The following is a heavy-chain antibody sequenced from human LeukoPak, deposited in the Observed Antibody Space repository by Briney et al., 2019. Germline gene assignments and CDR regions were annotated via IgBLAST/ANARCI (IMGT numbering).Heavy chain of an antibody. J-gene: IGHJ6*02. V-gene: IGHV3-15*01. Sequence: GGSLRLSCAASGFTLNNAWMSWVRQAPGKGLEWVGRIKTKTEGGTTDYGAPVKGRFIISRDDSKNTLFLQMSSLKTEDTAVYYCRSDYYDHGVDVWGQGTTVTVSS. CDR3: RSDYYDHGVDV. CDR1: GFTLNNAW. CDR2: IKTKTEGGTT.